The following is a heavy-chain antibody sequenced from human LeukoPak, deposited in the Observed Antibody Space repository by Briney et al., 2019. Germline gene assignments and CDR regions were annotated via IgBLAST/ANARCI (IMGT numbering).Heavy chain of an antibody. Sequence: SVKVSCKATGYTFSSYAISWVRQVPGQGLEWMGGIIPIFGTANYAQKFQGRFTITTDESTNTAYMELSSLRFEDTAVYYCARGDNNGWYSNYWGQGTLVTVSS. J-gene: IGHJ4*02. V-gene: IGHV1-69*05. CDR3: ARGDNNGWYSNY. D-gene: IGHD6-19*01. CDR2: IIPIFGTA. CDR1: GYTFSSYA.